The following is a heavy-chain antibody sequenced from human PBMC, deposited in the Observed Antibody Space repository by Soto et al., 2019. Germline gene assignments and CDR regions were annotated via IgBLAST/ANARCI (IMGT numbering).Heavy chain of an antibody. J-gene: IGHJ5*02. Sequence: PSETLSLTCTVSGGSISSSSYYWGWIRQPPGKGLEWIGSIYYSGSTYYNPSLKSRVTISVDTSKNQFSLKLSSVTAADTAVYYCASPTYYDFWSGSPGIDPWGQGTLVTVSS. D-gene: IGHD3-3*01. CDR2: IYYSGST. CDR3: ASPTYYDFWSGSPGIDP. V-gene: IGHV4-39*01. CDR1: GGSISSSSYY.